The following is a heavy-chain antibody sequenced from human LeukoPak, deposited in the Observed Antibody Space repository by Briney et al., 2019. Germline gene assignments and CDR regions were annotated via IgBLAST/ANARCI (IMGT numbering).Heavy chain of an antibody. V-gene: IGHV4-31*03. J-gene: IGHJ4*02. D-gene: IGHD3-22*01. CDR1: GGSISSGGYY. CDR2: IYYSGST. CDR3: ARSHFRRDLVVRGANFDY. Sequence: SQTLSLTCTVSGGSISSGGYYWSWIRQHPGKGLEWIGYIYYSGSTYYNPSLKSRVTISVDTSKNQFSLKLSSVTAADTAVYYCARSHFRRDLVVRGANFDYWGQGTLVTVSS.